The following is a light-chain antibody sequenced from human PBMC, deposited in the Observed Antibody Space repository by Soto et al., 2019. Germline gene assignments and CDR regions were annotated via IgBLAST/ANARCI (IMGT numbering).Light chain of an antibody. J-gene: IGKJ5*01. V-gene: IGKV3-11*01. CDR1: QSVSSY. Sequence: EIVLTQSPATLSLSPGERATLSCRASQSVSSYLAWYQQKPGQAPRLLIYDASNRATGIPARFSGSGSGTDFTLTISSLQSEDFAVYYCQQYNNWITFGQGTRLEIK. CDR2: DAS. CDR3: QQYNNWIT.